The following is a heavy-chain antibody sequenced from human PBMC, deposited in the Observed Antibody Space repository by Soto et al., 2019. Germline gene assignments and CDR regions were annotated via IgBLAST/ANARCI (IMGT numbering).Heavy chain of an antibody. J-gene: IGHJ6*02. CDR3: ARGVLYYDILTGYLGYYYYYGMDV. V-gene: IGHV1-69*13. CDR2: IIPIFDTA. D-gene: IGHD3-9*01. CDR1: GYTFTSYY. Sequence: SVKVSCKASGYTFTSYYMHWVRQAPGQGLEWMGGIIPIFDTANYAQKFQGRVTITADESTSTAYMELSSLRSEDTAVYYCARGVLYYDILTGYLGYYYYYGMDVWGQGTTVTVSS.